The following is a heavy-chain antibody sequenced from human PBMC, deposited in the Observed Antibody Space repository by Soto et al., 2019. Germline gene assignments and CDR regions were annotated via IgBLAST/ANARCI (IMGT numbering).Heavy chain of an antibody. CDR1: GFTFDYYA. CDR2: ISWNSGSI. D-gene: IGHD3-10*01. J-gene: IGHJ4*02. Sequence: GGSLRLSCTASGFTFDYYAMHWVRQAPGKGLEWVSGISWNSGSIGYADSVKGRFTISRDNAKNSLYLQMNSLRAEDTALYYCAKGKYYYGLVDYWGQGTLVTVSS. V-gene: IGHV3-9*01. CDR3: AKGKYYYGLVDY.